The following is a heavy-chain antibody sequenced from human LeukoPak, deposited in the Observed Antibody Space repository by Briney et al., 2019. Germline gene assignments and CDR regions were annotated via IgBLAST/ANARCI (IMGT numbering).Heavy chain of an antibody. J-gene: IGHJ4*02. D-gene: IGHD3-10*01. CDR3: ARDTTLFYGSGSYPGY. V-gene: IGHV1-18*01. Sequence: ASVKVSCKTSGYTFNAYGISWVRQAPGQGLEWMGWISAYNGNTNYAQKLQGRVTMTTDTSTSTAYMELRSLRSDDTAVYYCARDTTLFYGSGSYPGYWGQGTLVTVSS. CDR1: GYTFNAYG. CDR2: ISAYNGNT.